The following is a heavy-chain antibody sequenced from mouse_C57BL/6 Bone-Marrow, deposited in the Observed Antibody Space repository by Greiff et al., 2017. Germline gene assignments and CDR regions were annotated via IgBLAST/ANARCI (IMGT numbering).Heavy chain of an antibody. CDR1: GFTFSNYW. CDR3: TDYYGSSHGAMDY. D-gene: IGHD1-1*01. Sequence: EVKLMESGGGLVQPGGSMKLSCVASGFTFSNYWMNWVRQSPEKGLEWVAQIRLKSDNYATHYAESVKGRFTISRDDSKSSVYLQMNNLRAEDTGIYYCTDYYGSSHGAMDYWGQGTSVTVSS. J-gene: IGHJ4*01. V-gene: IGHV6-3*01. CDR2: IRLKSDNYAT.